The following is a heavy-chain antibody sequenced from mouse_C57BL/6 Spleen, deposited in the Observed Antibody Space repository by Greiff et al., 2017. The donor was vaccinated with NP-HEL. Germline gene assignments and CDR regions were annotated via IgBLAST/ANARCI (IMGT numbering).Heavy chain of an antibody. Sequence: EVHLVESGGGLVKPGGSLKLSCAASGFTFSSYAMSWVRQTPEKRLEWVATISDGGSYTYYPDNVKGRFTISRDNAKNNLYLQMSHLKSEDTAMYYCARFYYGYDDWFAYWGQGTLVTVSA. CDR2: ISDGGSYT. V-gene: IGHV5-4*01. D-gene: IGHD2-2*01. J-gene: IGHJ3*01. CDR1: GFTFSSYA. CDR3: ARFYYGYDDWFAY.